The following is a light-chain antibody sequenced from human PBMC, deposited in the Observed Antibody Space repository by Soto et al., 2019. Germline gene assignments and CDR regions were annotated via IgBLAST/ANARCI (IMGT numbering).Light chain of an antibody. CDR3: QQRSNWPPLYT. CDR2: DAS. CDR1: QSVSSY. V-gene: IGKV3-11*01. J-gene: IGKJ5*01. Sequence: EIVLTQSPATLSLSPGERATHSCRASQSVSSYLAWYQQKPGQAPRLLIYDASNRATGIPARFSGSGSGTDITLTISSLEPEDFAVYYCQQRSNWPPLYTFGQGTRLEIK.